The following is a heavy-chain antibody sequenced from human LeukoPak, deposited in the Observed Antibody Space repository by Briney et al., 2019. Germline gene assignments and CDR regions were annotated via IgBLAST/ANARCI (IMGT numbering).Heavy chain of an antibody. Sequence: GGSLRLSCTASGFSFRSYAVHWVRQAPGKGLEWVSSISSSSSYIYYADSVKGRFTISRDNAKNSLYLQMNSLRAEDTAVYYCARGESKPDYWGQGTLVTVSS. CDR1: GFSFRSYA. V-gene: IGHV3-21*01. J-gene: IGHJ4*02. CDR2: ISSSSSYI. D-gene: IGHD1-14*01. CDR3: ARGESKPDY.